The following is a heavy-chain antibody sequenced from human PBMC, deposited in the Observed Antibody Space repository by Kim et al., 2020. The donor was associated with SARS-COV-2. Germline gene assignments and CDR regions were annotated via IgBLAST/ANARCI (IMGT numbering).Heavy chain of an antibody. Sequence: SETLSLTCTVSGGSISSYYWSWIRQPPGKGLEWIGYIYYSGSTNYNPSLKSRVTISVDTSKNQFSLKLSSVTAADTAVYYCARWEYYYDSRGNWFDPWGQGTLVTVSS. CDR3: ARWEYYYDSRGNWFDP. V-gene: IGHV4-59*08. J-gene: IGHJ5*02. CDR2: IYYSGST. D-gene: IGHD3-22*01. CDR1: GGSISSYY.